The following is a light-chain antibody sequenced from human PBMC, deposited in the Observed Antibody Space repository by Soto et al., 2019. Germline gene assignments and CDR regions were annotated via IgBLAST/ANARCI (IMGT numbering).Light chain of an antibody. Sequence: DIQMTQSPSTLSASVGDRVTITCRASQSISSWLAWYQQKPGKAPKILIYDASSLESGVPSRFSGGGSGTEFILASSSLQPEEFATYYGQQYNSYWTFGQGTKVEI. CDR2: DAS. CDR3: QQYNSYWT. V-gene: IGKV1-5*01. CDR1: QSISSW. J-gene: IGKJ1*01.